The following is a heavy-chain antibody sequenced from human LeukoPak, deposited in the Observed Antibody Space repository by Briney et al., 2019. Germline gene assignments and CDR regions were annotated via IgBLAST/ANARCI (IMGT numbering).Heavy chain of an antibody. V-gene: IGHV3-49*04. CDR1: GFTFGDYA. Sequence: HPGGSLRLSCTASGFTFGDYAMSWVRQAPGKGLEWVGFIRSKAYGGTTEYAASVKGRFTISRDDSKSIAYLQMNSLKTEDTAVYYCTRSREISLFDYWGQGTLVTVSS. CDR3: TRSREISLFDY. CDR2: IRSKAYGGTT. D-gene: IGHD3-16*02. J-gene: IGHJ4*02.